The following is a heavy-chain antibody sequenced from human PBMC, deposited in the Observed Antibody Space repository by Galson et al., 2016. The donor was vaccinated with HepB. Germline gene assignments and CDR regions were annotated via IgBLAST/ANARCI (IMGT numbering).Heavy chain of an antibody. J-gene: IGHJ6*02. CDR3: ARDERRDGNSGTYYKGMDV. CDR2: IIPIFGTT. CDR1: GGTFSDYV. Sequence: SVKVSCKASGGTFSDYVINWVRQAPGQEPEWLGGIIPIFGTTNYPQKFQGRVTITADESTSTAYMELSSLRSEDTAVYYCARDERRDGNSGTYYKGMDVWGQGTTVTVSS. V-gene: IGHV1-69*13. D-gene: IGHD3-10*01.